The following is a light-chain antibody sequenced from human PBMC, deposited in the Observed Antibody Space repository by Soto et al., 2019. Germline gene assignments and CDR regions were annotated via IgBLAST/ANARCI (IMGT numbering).Light chain of an antibody. CDR2: TAS. CDR3: LQNNSYPVT. J-gene: IGKJ1*01. CDR1: QGIRHD. V-gene: IGKV1-17*01. Sequence: IHMTQSPSSLSASVGDRVTITCRASQGIRHDLAWYQQKPGKAPKRLIYTASSLQSGVPPRFRGSGSETEFTLTISSLQPEDFATYYCLQNNSYPVTFGQGTKVDIK.